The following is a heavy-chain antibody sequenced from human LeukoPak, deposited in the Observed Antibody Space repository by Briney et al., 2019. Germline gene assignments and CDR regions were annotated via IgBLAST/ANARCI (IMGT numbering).Heavy chain of an antibody. D-gene: IGHD2-15*01. V-gene: IGHV4-4*07. CDR3: ARLYCSGGSCCLYYFDY. CDR2: IYTSGST. J-gene: IGHJ4*02. CDR1: GGSISSYY. Sequence: NASETLSLTCTVSGGSISSYYWSWIRQPAGKGLEWIGRIYTSGSTNYNLSLKSRVTMSVDTSKNQFSLKLSSVTAADTAVYYCARLYCSGGSCCLYYFDYWGQGTLVTVSS.